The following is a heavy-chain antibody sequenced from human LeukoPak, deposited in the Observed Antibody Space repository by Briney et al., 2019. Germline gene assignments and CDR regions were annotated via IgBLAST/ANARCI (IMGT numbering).Heavy chain of an antibody. J-gene: IGHJ6*03. CDR1: GFTSSSYS. Sequence: GGSLRLSCAASGFTSSSYSMNWVRQAPGKGLEWVSSISSSSSYIYYADSVKGRFTISRDNAKNSLYLQMNSLRAEDTAVYYCARGYGETNYYYYMDVWGKGTTVTISS. CDR2: ISSSSSYI. D-gene: IGHD4-17*01. V-gene: IGHV3-21*01. CDR3: ARGYGETNYYYYMDV.